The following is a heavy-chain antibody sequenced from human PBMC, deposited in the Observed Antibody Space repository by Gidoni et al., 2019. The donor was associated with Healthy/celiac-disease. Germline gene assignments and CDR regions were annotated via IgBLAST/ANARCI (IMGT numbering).Heavy chain of an antibody. CDR2: INHSGST. V-gene: IGHV4-34*01. D-gene: IGHD3-22*01. CDR3: ATAGGWLSLGMDV. J-gene: IGHJ6*02. CDR1: GGSFSGYY. Sequence: QVQLQQWGAGLLKPSETLSLTCAVYGGSFSGYYWSWIRQPQGKGLEWIGEINHSGSTNYNPYLKSRVTISVDTSKNQFSLKLSSVTAADTAVYYCATAGGWLSLGMDVWGQGTTVTVSS.